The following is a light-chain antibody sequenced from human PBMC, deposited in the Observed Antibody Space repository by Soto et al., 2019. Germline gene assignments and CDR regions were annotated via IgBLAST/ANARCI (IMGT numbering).Light chain of an antibody. Sequence: EIVLTQSPATLSLSPGERATLSCRASQSVSSYLAWYQQKPGQAPRLLIYDASNRATGIPARFSGSGSGTDFTLTIRSLEPEDVAVYYCQQRSNWPPMYTFGQGTKLEIK. CDR1: QSVSSY. CDR2: DAS. J-gene: IGKJ2*01. V-gene: IGKV3-11*01. CDR3: QQRSNWPPMYT.